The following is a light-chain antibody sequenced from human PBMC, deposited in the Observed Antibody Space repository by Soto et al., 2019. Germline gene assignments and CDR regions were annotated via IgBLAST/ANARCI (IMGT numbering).Light chain of an antibody. CDR1: NSNIGGNY. CDR3: AAWDDSLSGPV. CDR2: LNN. J-gene: IGLJ2*01. Sequence: QSVLTQPPSASGTPGQRVSISCSGTNSNIGGNYVYWYQHVPGKDPKLLISLNNQRPSGVPDRFSGSKSGTSASLAISGLRSEDEAHYYCAAWDDSLSGPVFGGGTKLTVL. V-gene: IGLV1-47*02.